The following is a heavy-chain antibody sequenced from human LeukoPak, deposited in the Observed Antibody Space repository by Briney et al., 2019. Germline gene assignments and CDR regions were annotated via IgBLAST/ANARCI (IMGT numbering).Heavy chain of an antibody. Sequence: PGGSLRLSCAASAFTFSSYGMQWVRQVPGKGLEWVAVISYDGINKYYADSVKGRFTISRDNSKNTLYLQMDSLRAEDTAVYYCAKDRGSRYGDYYGYFHYWGQGTLVTVSS. D-gene: IGHD4-17*01. CDR2: ISYDGINK. J-gene: IGHJ1*01. V-gene: IGHV3-30*18. CDR3: AKDRGSRYGDYYGYFHY. CDR1: AFTFSSYG.